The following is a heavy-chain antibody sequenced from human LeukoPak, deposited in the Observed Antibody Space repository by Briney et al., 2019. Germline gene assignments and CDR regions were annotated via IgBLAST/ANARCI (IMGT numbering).Heavy chain of an antibody. V-gene: IGHV3-66*01. CDR1: GFTVSSNY. CDR3: ASLPTVTTGEYYFDF. D-gene: IGHD4-17*01. CDR2: IYSGGST. Sequence: PGGSLRLSCAASGFTVSSNYMSWVRQAPGKGLEWVSVIYSGGSTYYADSVKGRFTISRDNSKNTLYLQMNSLRAEDTAVYYCASLPTVTTGEYYFDFWGQGTLVTVSS. J-gene: IGHJ4*02.